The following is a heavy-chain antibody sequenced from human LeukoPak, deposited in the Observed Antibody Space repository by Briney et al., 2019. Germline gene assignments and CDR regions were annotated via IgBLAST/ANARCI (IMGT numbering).Heavy chain of an antibody. Sequence: PSETLSLTCTVSGGSIRSSSYYWGWIRQPPGRGLEWIGSIYYSGSTYYNPSLKSRVTISVDTSKNQFSLKLSSVTAADTAVYYCARGRQIVVVPAATYYYDSSGYNYFDYWGQGTLVTVSS. CDR1: GGSIRSSSYY. D-gene: IGHD3-22*01. CDR3: ARGRQIVVVPAATYYYDSSGYNYFDY. CDR2: IYYSGST. V-gene: IGHV4-39*07. J-gene: IGHJ4*02.